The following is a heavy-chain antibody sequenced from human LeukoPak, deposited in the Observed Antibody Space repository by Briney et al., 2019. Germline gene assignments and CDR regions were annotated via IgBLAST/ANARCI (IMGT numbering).Heavy chain of an antibody. D-gene: IGHD3-10*01. Sequence: PGGSLRLSCAASGFTFSSYGMHWVRQAPGKGLEWVAVISYDGSNKYYADSVKGRFTISRDNSKNTLYLQMNSLRAEDTAVYYCAKDRSGHGMDVWGQGTTVTVSS. CDR1: GFTFSSYG. CDR2: ISYDGSNK. V-gene: IGHV3-30*18. J-gene: IGHJ6*02. CDR3: AKDRSGHGMDV.